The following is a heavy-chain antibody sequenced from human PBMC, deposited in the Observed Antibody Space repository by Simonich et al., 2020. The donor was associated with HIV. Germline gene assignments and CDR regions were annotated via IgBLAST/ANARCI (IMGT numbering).Heavy chain of an antibody. J-gene: IGHJ4*02. V-gene: IGHV3-30*07. CDR2: ISYDGSNK. Sequence: QVQLVESGGGVVQPGRSLRLSCAASGFTFSSYAMHWVRRAPGKGLEWVAVISYDGSNKYYADSVKGRFTISRDNSKNTLYLQRNSLRAEDTAVYYCASGGSVSSVWADDYWGQGTLVTVSS. CDR3: ASGGSVSSVWADDY. CDR1: GFTFSSYA. D-gene: IGHD3-16*01.